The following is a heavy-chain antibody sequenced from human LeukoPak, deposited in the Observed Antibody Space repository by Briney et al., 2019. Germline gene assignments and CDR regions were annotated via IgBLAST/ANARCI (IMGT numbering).Heavy chain of an antibody. J-gene: IGHJ4*02. D-gene: IGHD1-26*01. Sequence: SGGSLRLSCAASGFSFSSYDMNWVRQAPGKGLEWVSYISSSGSTIYYADSVKGRFTISRDNSKNTLYLQMNSLRAEDTAVYYCAKGDTTWELPHDYWGQGTLVTVSS. V-gene: IGHV3-48*03. CDR1: GFSFSSYD. CDR2: ISSSGSTI. CDR3: AKGDTTWELPHDY.